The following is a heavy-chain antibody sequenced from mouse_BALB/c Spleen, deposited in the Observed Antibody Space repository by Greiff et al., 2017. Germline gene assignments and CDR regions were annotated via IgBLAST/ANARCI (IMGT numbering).Heavy chain of an antibody. CDR1: GYSFTSYW. J-gene: IGHJ4*01. D-gene: IGHD1-1*01. Sequence: QVQLQQSGPELVKPGASVKIPCKASGYSFTSYWMHWVKQRPGQGLEWIGMIDPSDSETRLNQKFKDKATLTVDKSSSTAYMQLSSPTSEDSAVYYCARGGTTVVAPMDYWGQGTSVTVSS. CDR3: ARGGTTVVAPMDY. V-gene: IGHV1S127*01. CDR2: IDPSDSET.